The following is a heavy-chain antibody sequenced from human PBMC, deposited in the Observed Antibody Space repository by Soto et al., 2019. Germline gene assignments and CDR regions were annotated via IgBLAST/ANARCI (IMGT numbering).Heavy chain of an antibody. CDR1: GYSFTSYW. D-gene: IGHD2-15*01. J-gene: IGHJ5*02. CDR3: ARQGRIASRRNWLDP. V-gene: IGHV5-51*01. Sequence: EESLKISCKASGYSFTSYWIAWVRQVPGKGLEWMGIIYPGDSDTRYSPSFQGQVTISADKSISTAYLQWSSLTASDTDIYYCARQGRIASRRNWLDPWGQGTAVTVSS. CDR2: IYPGDSDT.